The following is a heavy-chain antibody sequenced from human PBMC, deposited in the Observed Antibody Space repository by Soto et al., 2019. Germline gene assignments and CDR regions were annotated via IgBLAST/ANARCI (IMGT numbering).Heavy chain of an antibody. V-gene: IGHV1-8*01. D-gene: IGHD6-13*01. CDR2: MNPNRGNT. Sequence: QVQLVQSGAEVKKPGASVKVSCKTSGFTFTSYDINWVRQATGQGLEWMGWMNPNRGNTGYAQKFQGRVTMTRNTSIRAAYAGLSSLRSADPAVYYCARAGVFGGHSSDYWGQGTLVTVSS. CDR3: ARAGVFGGHSSDY. CDR1: GFTFTSYD. J-gene: IGHJ4*02.